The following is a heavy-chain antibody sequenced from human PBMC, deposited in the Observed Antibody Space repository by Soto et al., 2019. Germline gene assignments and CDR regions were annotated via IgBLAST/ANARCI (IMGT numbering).Heavy chain of an antibody. CDR3: ARHYYYDISYYLPPRTQLPLNF. J-gene: IGHJ4*02. CDR2: IYPGDSDI. Sequence: GEALKISWNGSGYSSSSYWIAWGRQVPGKGLELMGVIYPGDSDIRYSPSFQGQGTISADKSISTAYLQWSSLKASDSAMYFCARHYYYDISYYLPPRTQLPLNFWCQATLGSLCS. V-gene: IGHV5-51*01. D-gene: IGHD3-22*01. CDR1: GYSSSSYW.